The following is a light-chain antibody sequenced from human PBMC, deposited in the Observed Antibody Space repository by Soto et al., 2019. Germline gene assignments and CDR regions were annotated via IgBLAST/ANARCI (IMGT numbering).Light chain of an antibody. J-gene: IGKJ1*01. CDR2: KAS. CDR3: QHYNSYSEA. V-gene: IGKV1-5*03. Sequence: DIQMTQSPSSLSASVVDIVTINFRSSQSIISYLNWYQQKPGKAPKLLIYKASTLKSGVPSRFSGSGSGTEFTLTISSLQPDDFATYYCQHYNSYSEACGQGTKGDIK. CDR1: QSIISY.